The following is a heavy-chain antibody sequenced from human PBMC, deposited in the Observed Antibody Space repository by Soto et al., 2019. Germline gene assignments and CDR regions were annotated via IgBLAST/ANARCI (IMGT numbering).Heavy chain of an antibody. J-gene: IGHJ6*02. Sequence: QVQLVESGGGVVQPGRSLRLSCAASGFTFSSYGMHWVRQAPGKGLEWVAVIWYDGSNKYYADSVKGRFTISRDNSKNPLYLQMNSLGAEDTAVYYCARTAYYDSSGAGGMDVWGQGTTVTVSS. CDR3: ARTAYYDSSGAGGMDV. CDR2: IWYDGSNK. D-gene: IGHD3-22*01. V-gene: IGHV3-33*01. CDR1: GFTFSSYG.